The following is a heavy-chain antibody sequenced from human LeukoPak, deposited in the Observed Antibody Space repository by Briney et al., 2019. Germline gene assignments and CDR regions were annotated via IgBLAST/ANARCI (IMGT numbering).Heavy chain of an antibody. J-gene: IGHJ5*02. CDR1: GESFSGYY. D-gene: IGHD3-3*01. CDR3: ARHLVFGVVERYNWFDP. CDR2: INHSGST. V-gene: IGHV4-34*01. Sequence: SETLSLTCAVYGESFSGYYWSWIRQPPGKGLEWIGEINHSGSTNYNPSLKSRVTISVDTSKNQFSLKLSSVTAADTAVYYCARHLVFGVVERYNWFDPWGQGTLVTVSS.